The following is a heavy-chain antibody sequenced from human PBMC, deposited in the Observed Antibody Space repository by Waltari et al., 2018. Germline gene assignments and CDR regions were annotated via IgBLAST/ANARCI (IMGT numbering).Heavy chain of an antibody. CDR3: ARVGWGRGAVTGILDY. J-gene: IGHJ4*02. Sequence: EVQLVESGGGLVKPGGSLRVSCAASGFTFATYTMNWVRQAPGKGLEWVSSISSSSTYIYYADSVKGRFTISRDNAKKSIYLQMNSLGAEDTAVYFCARVGWGRGAVTGILDYWGQGTLVTVSS. D-gene: IGHD6-19*01. CDR2: ISSSSTYI. V-gene: IGHV3-21*01. CDR1: GFTFATYT.